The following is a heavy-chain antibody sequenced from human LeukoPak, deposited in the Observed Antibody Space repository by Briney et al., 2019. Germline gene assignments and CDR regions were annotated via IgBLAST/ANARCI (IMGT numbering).Heavy chain of an antibody. J-gene: IGHJ4*02. CDR3: ARDQGRSSWSEVDY. D-gene: IGHD6-13*01. V-gene: IGHV1-2*02. CDR2: INPNSGGT. Sequence: ASVKVSRKASGYTFTGYYMHWVRQAPGQGLEWMGWINPNSGGTDYAQKFQGRVTMTRDTSISTAYMELSRLRSDDTAVYYCARDQGRSSWSEVDYWGQGTLVTVSS. CDR1: GYTFTGYY.